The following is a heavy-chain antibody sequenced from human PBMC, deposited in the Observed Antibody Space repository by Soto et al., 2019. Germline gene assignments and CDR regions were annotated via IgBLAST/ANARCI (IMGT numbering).Heavy chain of an antibody. J-gene: IGHJ4*02. D-gene: IGHD3-9*01. CDR1: GFAFSDYT. CDR3: AKDRQPDGIWTFDS. CDR2: IYSSRGT. Sequence: EVQLLESGGDLVQPGGSLRLSCAASGFAFSDYTMAWVRQAPGKGLEWVSEIYSSRGTVYADSVKGRFTISRDNSKNTLYLQINSLRVEDTALYYCAKDRQPDGIWTFDSWGQGTRVTVSS. V-gene: IGHV3-23*01.